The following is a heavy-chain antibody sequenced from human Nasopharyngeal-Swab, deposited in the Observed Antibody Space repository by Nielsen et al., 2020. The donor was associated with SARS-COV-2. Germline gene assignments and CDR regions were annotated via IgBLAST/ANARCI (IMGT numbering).Heavy chain of an antibody. CDR3: AKASGYIGELLYYYYYMDV. CDR2: ISYDGSNK. J-gene: IGHJ6*03. Sequence: LSLTCAASGFTFSSYAMHWVRQAPGKGLEWVAVISYDGSNKYYADSVKGRFTISRDNSKSTLYLQMNSLRAEDTAVYYCAKASGYIGELLYYYYYMDVWGKGTTVTVSS. V-gene: IGHV3-30-3*01. CDR1: GFTFSSYA. D-gene: IGHD3-10*01.